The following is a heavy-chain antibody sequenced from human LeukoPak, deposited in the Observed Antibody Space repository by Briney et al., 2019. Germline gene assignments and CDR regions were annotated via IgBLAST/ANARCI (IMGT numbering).Heavy chain of an antibody. V-gene: IGHV3-30*02. CDR1: GFSFSSYG. J-gene: IGHJ4*02. D-gene: IGHD3-22*01. CDR2: IRYDGSNK. Sequence: GGSLRLSCAASGFSFSSYGMHWVRQAPGKGLEWVAFIRYDGSNKYYADSVKGRLTLSRYNSKNTLFLQMNSLRPEDSAVYYCAKEGVYYESSGYFPFDYWGQGTLVPVSS. CDR3: AKEGVYYESSGYFPFDY.